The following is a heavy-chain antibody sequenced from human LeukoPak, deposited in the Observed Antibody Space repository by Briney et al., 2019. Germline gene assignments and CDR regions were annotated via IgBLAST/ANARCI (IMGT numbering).Heavy chain of an antibody. J-gene: IGHJ5*02. CDR1: GGSFSGYY. V-gene: IGHV4-34*01. Sequence: PSETLSLTCAVYGGSFSGYYWSWIRQPPGKGLEWIGEINHSGSTNYNPSLKSRVTISVDTSKNQFSLKLSSVTAADTAVYYCARIQRTTAYGRFYNWFDPWGQGTLVTVSS. D-gene: IGHD1/OR15-1a*01. CDR3: ARIQRTTAYGRFYNWFDP. CDR2: INHSGST.